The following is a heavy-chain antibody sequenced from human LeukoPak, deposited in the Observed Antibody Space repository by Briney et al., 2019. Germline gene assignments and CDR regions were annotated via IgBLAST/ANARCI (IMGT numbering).Heavy chain of an antibody. D-gene: IGHD5-18*01. V-gene: IGHV1-46*01. CDR3: AREKVDTAMGFYYMDV. CDR1: GYTFTSYY. CDR2: INPSGGST. Sequence: ASVKVSCKASGYTFTSYYMHWVRQAPGQGLEWMGIINPSGGSTSYAQKFQGRVTMTRDMSTSTVYMELSSLRSEDTAVYYCAREKVDTAMGFYYMDVWGKGTTVTVSS. J-gene: IGHJ6*03.